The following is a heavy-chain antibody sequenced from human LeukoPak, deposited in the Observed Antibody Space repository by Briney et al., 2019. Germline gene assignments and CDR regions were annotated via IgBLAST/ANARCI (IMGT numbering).Heavy chain of an antibody. D-gene: IGHD2-8*01. J-gene: IGHJ5*02. CDR3: ARDNGEWRLNWFDH. Sequence: PGRSLRLSCEASGFNFSTYVMHWVRQAPGKGLDWVALIWDDGNNKYYADSVKGRFIIARENSKNTLYLQMNSLRAEDTAVYYCARDNGEWRLNWFDHWGEGTLVTVSS. CDR1: GFNFSTYV. V-gene: IGHV3-33*01. CDR2: IWDDGNNK.